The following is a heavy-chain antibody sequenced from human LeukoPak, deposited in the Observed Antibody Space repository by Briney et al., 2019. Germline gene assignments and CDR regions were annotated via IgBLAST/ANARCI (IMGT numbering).Heavy chain of an antibody. Sequence: PGGSLRLSCAASGFTFDDYAMHWVRQAPGKGLEWVSGISWNSGSIGYADSVKGRFTISRDNAKNSLFLQMNSLRAEDMAVYYCAKGYSSSYTAYMDVWGKGTTVIVSS. CDR1: GFTFDDYA. J-gene: IGHJ6*03. CDR2: ISWNSGSI. CDR3: AKGYSSSYTAYMDV. V-gene: IGHV3-9*03. D-gene: IGHD6-6*01.